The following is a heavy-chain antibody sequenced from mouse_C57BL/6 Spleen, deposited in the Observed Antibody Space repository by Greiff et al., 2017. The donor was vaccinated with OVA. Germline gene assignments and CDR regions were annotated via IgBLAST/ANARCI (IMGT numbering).Heavy chain of an antibody. CDR3: ARSGDGYYYFDY. V-gene: IGHV1-82*01. J-gene: IGHJ2*01. CDR2: IYPGDGDT. D-gene: IGHD2-3*01. CDR1: GYAFSSSW. Sequence: QVQLQESGPELVKPGASVKISCKASGYAFSSSWMNWVKQRPGKGLEWIGRIYPGDGDTNYNGKFKGKATLTADKSSSTAYMQLSSLTSEDSAVYVCARSGDGYYYFDYWGQGTTLTVSS.